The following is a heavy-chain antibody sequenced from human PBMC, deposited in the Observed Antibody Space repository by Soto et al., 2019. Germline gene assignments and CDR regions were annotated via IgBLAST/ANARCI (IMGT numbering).Heavy chain of an antibody. CDR2: IYYSGST. CDR1: GGSISSYY. Sequence: WETLSLTCTVSGGSISSYYWSWIRQPPGKGPEWIGYIYYSGSTNYNPSLKSRVTISVDTSKNQFSLKLSSVTAADTAVYYCARGALGPGFDPWGQGTLVTVSS. J-gene: IGHJ5*02. D-gene: IGHD3-16*01. CDR3: ARGALGPGFDP. V-gene: IGHV4-59*01.